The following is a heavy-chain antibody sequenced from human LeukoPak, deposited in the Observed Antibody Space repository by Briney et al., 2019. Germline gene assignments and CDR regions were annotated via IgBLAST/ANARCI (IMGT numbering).Heavy chain of an antibody. CDR1: GGSISSYY. D-gene: IGHD3-10*01. Sequence: SETLSLTCTVSGGSISSYYWSWSRQPPGKGLEWIGYIYYSGSTNYNPSLKSRVTISVDTSKNQFSLKLSSVTAADTAVYYCARNARATIYWGQGTLVTVSS. CDR3: ARNARATIY. V-gene: IGHV4-59*01. CDR2: IYYSGST. J-gene: IGHJ4*02.